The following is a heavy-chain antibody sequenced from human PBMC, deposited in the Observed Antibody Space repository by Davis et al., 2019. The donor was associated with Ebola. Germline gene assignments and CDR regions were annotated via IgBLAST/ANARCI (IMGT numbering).Heavy chain of an antibody. CDR1: GYNFNSYG. CDR3: ARDLGMVKSYYFDY. J-gene: IGHJ4*02. D-gene: IGHD5-18*01. CDR2: ISAYNGNT. V-gene: IGHV1-18*01. Sequence: AASVKVSCKASGYNFNSYGIYWVRQAPGQGLEWMGWISAYNGNTNYAQKLQGRVTMTTDTSTSTAYMELRSLRSGDTAVYYCARDLGMVKSYYFDYWGQGTLVTVSS.